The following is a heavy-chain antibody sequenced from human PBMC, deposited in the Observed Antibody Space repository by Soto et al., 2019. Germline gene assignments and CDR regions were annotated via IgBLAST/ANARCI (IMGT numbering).Heavy chain of an antibody. CDR1: GFSLSTSGVG. V-gene: IGHV2-5*02. J-gene: IGHJ2*01. D-gene: IGHD4-17*01. Sequence: QITLKESGPPLVKPTQTLTLTCTFSGFSLSTSGVGVGWIRQPPGKALEWLALIYWDDDKRYSPSLKSRLTITKDTSKNQVVLTMTNMDPVDTATYYCAHSLRVTTIWYFDLWGRGTLVTVSS. CDR3: AHSLRVTTIWYFDL. CDR2: IYWDDDK.